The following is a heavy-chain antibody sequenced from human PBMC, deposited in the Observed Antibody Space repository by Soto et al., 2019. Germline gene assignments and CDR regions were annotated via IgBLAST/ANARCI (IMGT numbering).Heavy chain of an antibody. V-gene: IGHV1-8*01. Sequence: GASVKVSCKASGYTFTGYDINWVRQATGQGLEWMGWMNPNSGNTGYAQKFQGRVTMTRNTSISTAYMELSSLRSEDTAVYYCARVYRRKQWLVLSLFDPWGQGTLVTVSS. CDR3: ARVYRRKQWLVLSLFDP. CDR2: MNPNSGNT. CDR1: GYTFTGYD. D-gene: IGHD6-19*01. J-gene: IGHJ5*02.